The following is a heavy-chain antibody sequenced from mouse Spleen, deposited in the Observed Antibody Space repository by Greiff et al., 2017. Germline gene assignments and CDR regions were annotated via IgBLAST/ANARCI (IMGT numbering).Heavy chain of an antibody. J-gene: IGHJ3*01. CDR1: GFTFSDYG. Sequence: EVQGVESGGGLVKPGGSLKLSCAASGFTFSDYGMAWVRQAPGQGPEWVAFISTLAYSIYYADTVTGRFTISIENAKNTPYLEMSSLGSEDTAMYYCARHTEDWFAYWGQGTLVTVSA. V-gene: IGHV5-15*01. CDR2: ISTLAYSI. CDR3: ARHTEDWFAY. D-gene: IGHD1-1*01.